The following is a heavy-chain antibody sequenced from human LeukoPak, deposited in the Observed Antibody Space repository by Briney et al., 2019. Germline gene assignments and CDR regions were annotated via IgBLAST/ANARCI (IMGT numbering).Heavy chain of an antibody. V-gene: IGHV4-59*12. Sequence: SETLSLTCTVSGGSISSYYWSWIRQPPGKGLEWIGYIHYSGSTNYNPSLKSRVTISVDTSKNQFSLKLSSVTAADTAVYYCARDLSSGFDYWGQGTLVTVSS. D-gene: IGHD6-19*01. J-gene: IGHJ4*02. CDR2: IHYSGST. CDR1: GGSISSYY. CDR3: ARDLSSGFDY.